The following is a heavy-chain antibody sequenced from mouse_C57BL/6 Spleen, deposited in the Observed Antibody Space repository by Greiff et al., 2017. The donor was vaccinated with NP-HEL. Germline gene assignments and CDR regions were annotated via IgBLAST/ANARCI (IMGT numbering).Heavy chain of an antibody. CDR1: GYSFTSYY. D-gene: IGHD2-5*01. CDR2: IYPGSGNT. V-gene: IGHV1-66*01. CDR3: ARKSYSNYPYWYFDV. J-gene: IGHJ1*03. Sequence: VQLQQSGPELVKPGASVKISCKASGYSFTSYYIHWVKQRPGQGLEWIGWIYPGSGNTKYNEKFKGKATLTADTSSSTAYMQLSSLTSEDSAVYYCARKSYSNYPYWYFDVWGTGTTVTVSS.